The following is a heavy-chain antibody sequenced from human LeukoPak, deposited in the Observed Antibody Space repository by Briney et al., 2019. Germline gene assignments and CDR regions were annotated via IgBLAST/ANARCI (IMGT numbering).Heavy chain of an antibody. Sequence: GGSLRLSCAASGFTFSSYWMSWVRQAPGKGLEWVANIKQDGSEKYYVDSVKGRFTISRDNAKNSLFLQMNSLRAEDTAVYYCARGRGSGSYDCWGQGTRVTVSS. D-gene: IGHD1-26*01. CDR1: GFTFSSYW. V-gene: IGHV3-7*01. CDR3: ARGRGSGSYDC. J-gene: IGHJ4*02. CDR2: IKQDGSEK.